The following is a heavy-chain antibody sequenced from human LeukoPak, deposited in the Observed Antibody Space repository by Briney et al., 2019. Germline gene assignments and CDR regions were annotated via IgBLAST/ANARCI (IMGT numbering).Heavy chain of an antibody. CDR3: AKRRGLEPLYYYYMDV. J-gene: IGHJ6*03. D-gene: IGHD1-1*01. CDR1: GFTFSSYA. Sequence: GGSLRLSCAASGFTFSSYAMSWVRQAPGKGLEWVSAISGSGGSTYYADSVKGRFTISRDNSKNTLYLQMNSLRAEDTAVYYCAKRRGLEPLYYYYMDVWGKGTTVTVSS. CDR2: ISGSGGST. V-gene: IGHV3-23*01.